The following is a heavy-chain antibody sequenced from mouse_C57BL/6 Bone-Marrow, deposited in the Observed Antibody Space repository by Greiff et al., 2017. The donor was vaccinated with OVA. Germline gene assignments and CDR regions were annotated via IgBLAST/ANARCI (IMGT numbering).Heavy chain of an antibody. D-gene: IGHD1-1*01. V-gene: IGHV1-81*01. CDR3: ARRDYYYGSSYAMDY. Sequence: QVQLQQSGAELARPGASVKLSCKASGYTFTSYGISWVKQRTGQGLEWIGEIYPRSGNTYYNEKFKGKATLTADKSSSTAYMELRSLTSEDSAVYSCARRDYYYGSSYAMDYWGQGTPVTVSS. CDR1: GYTFTSYG. J-gene: IGHJ4*01. CDR2: IYPRSGNT.